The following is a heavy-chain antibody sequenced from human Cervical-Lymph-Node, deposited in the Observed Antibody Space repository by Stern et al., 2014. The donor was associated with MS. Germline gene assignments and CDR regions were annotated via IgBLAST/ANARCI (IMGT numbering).Heavy chain of an antibody. V-gene: IGHV1-18*01. D-gene: IGHD2-8*01. J-gene: IGHJ6*02. Sequence: QVQLVQSGAELMKPGASVRLSCKASGYTFNNYGFSWVRQAPGKGLEWMGWIIANTGNTNFAHKFQGRVTMSTGTSTSTAYIELRSLRSDVTAVYYCARDGRCTSAVCPYFYYYTMDVWGQGTTVTVSS. CDR2: IIANTGNT. CDR3: ARDGRCTSAVCPYFYYYTMDV. CDR1: GYTFNNYG.